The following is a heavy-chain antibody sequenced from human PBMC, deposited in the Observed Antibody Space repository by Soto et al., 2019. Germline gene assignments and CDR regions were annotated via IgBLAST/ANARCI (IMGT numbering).Heavy chain of an antibody. D-gene: IGHD6-13*01. V-gene: IGHV4-34*01. J-gene: IGHJ5*02. CDR1: GGSFSGYY. CDR2: INHSGST. Sequence: QVQLQQWGAGLLKPSETLSLTCAVYGGSFSGYYWSWIRQPPGKGLEWIGEINHSGSTNYNPSLNSRVTISVDTSKNQCSLKLSSVTAAGTAVYYWARIPWVAAAGRSWDWFDPWGQGTLVIVSS. CDR3: ARIPWVAAAGRSWDWFDP.